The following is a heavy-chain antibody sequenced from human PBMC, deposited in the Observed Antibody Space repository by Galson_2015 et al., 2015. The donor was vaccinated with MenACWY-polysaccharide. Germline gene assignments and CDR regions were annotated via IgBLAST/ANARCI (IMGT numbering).Heavy chain of an antibody. CDR2: IKNDGSPK. CDR1: GLTFRSYG. D-gene: IGHD3-10*02. J-gene: IGHJ3*02. Sequence: SLRLSCAASGLTFRSYGMHWVRQAPGKGLEWVALIKNDGSPKAYVDSVKGRFTISRDNSKNTLYLEMNILRVDDTAVYYRARVSSRIMFHAFDIWGQGTMVTVSS. V-gene: IGHV3-33*01. CDR3: ARVSSRIMFHAFDI.